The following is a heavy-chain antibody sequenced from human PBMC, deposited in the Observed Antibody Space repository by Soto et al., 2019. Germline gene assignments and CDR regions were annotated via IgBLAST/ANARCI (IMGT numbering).Heavy chain of an antibody. D-gene: IGHD2-2*01. CDR2: INPNSGGT. J-gene: IGHJ6*02. CDR1: GYTFTGYY. V-gene: IGHV1-2*02. CDR3: ARGLGSSTAPPGYYYYGMDV. Sequence: GASVKVSCKASGYTFTGYYMHWVRQAPGQGLEWMGWINPNSGGTNYAQKFQGRVTMTRDTSVSTAYMELSRLRSDDTAVYYCARGLGSSTAPPGYYYYGMDVWGQGTTVTVSS.